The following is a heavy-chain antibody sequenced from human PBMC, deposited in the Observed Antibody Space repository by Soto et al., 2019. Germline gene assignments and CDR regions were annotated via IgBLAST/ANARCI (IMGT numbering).Heavy chain of an antibody. D-gene: IGHD3-9*01. CDR2: INPNSGGT. J-gene: IGHJ4*02. V-gene: IGHV1-2*04. CDR1: GYTFTGYY. Sequence: ASVKVSCKASGYTFTGYYMHWVRQAPGQGLEWMGWINPNSGGTSYVQKFQGWVTMTRDTSTSTAYIELSSLRSDDTAVYYCARIYGTYYDILTRLWGGHFDYWGQGTQVTVSS. CDR3: ARIYGTYYDILTRLWGGHFDY.